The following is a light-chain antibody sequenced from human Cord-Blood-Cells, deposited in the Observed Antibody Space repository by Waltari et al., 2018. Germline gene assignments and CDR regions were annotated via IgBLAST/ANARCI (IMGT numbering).Light chain of an antibody. CDR3: SSYAGSNNLV. Sequence: QPALTQPPSASGSPGQSVTIPCPGTSSDVGGYNYVSWYQQHPGKAPILMIYEVSKRPSGVPGRFSGSKSGNTASLTVSGLQAEDEADYYCSSYAGSNNLVFGGGTKLTVL. CDR2: EVS. J-gene: IGLJ2*01. CDR1: SSDVGGYNY. V-gene: IGLV2-8*01.